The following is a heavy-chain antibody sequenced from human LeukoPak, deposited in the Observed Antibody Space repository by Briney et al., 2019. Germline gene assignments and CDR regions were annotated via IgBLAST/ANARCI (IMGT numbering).Heavy chain of an antibody. J-gene: IGHJ5*02. CDR2: ISGSGGST. V-gene: IGHV3-23*01. D-gene: IGHD3-10*01. Sequence: GGSLRLSCALSGFTFSSYAMSWVRQAPGKGLEWVSAISGSGGSTYYADSVKGRFTISRDNSKNTLYLQMNSLRAEDTAVYYCAKDSPYYGSGSYEAHWFDPWGQGTLVTVSS. CDR3: AKDSPYYGSGSYEAHWFDP. CDR1: GFTFSSYA.